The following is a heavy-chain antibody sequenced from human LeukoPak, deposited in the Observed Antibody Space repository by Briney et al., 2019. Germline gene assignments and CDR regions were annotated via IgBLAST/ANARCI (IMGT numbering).Heavy chain of an antibody. D-gene: IGHD2-2*01. Sequence: RPGGSLRLSCAASGFAFRSYSMNWVRQAPGKGLEWVSYISITSSAIYYADSVKGRFTISRDNAKNSLYLQMNSLRAEDTAVYYCARVSDDGYQLQGFDPWGQGTLVTVSS. CDR3: ARVSDDGYQLQGFDP. J-gene: IGHJ5*02. CDR1: GFAFRSYS. V-gene: IGHV3-48*01. CDR2: ISITSSAI.